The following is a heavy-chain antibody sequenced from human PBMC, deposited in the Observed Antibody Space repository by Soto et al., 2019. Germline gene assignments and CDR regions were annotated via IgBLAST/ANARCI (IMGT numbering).Heavy chain of an antibody. CDR3: ARYRREAVAGYTLDN. CDR2: VYNSGST. J-gene: IGHJ4*02. D-gene: IGHD6-13*01. V-gene: IGHV4-59*02. CDR1: RGSVRSNY. Sequence: PSGSLCLSCALGRGSVRSNYWTWIRQTPGKGLEWIGYVYNSGSTNYNPSLKGRVTIAEGTSKRQFSLKVNSMTAADTAVYYCARYRREAVAGYTLDNWGQGILVTVSS.